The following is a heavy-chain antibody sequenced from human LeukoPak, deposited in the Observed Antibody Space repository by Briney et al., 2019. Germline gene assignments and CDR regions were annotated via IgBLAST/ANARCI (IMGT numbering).Heavy chain of an antibody. V-gene: IGHV3-48*04. CDR2: ISRSGSTK. CDR3: ARDLGDIRMRGLIDY. Sequence: PGGSLRLSCAASGFTFSSYWMHWVRQAPGKGLEWVSSISRSGSTKYYADSVKGRFTISRDNAKNSLFLQMNSLRAEDTAVYYCARDLGDIRMRGLIDYWGQGTLVTVSS. D-gene: IGHD3-9*01. J-gene: IGHJ4*02. CDR1: GFTFSSYW.